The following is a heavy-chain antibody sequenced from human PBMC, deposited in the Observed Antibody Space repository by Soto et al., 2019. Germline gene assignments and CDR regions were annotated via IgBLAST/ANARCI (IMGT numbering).Heavy chain of an antibody. Sequence: PSETLSLTCTVSGGSVSSNSYSWGWIRQSPGKGLEWIGTIYSSGSTNYNPSLKSRVTISVDTSKNQFSLKLSSVTAADTAVYYCARGRRYCISTSCYAYYYYGMDVWGQGTTVTVSS. V-gene: IGHV4-39*07. CDR3: ARGRRYCISTSCYAYYYYGMDV. CDR1: GGSVSSNSYS. CDR2: IYSSGST. D-gene: IGHD2-2*01. J-gene: IGHJ6*02.